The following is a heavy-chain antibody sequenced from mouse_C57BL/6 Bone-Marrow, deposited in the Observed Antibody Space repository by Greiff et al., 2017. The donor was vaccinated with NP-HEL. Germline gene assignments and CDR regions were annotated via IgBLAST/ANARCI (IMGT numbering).Heavy chain of an antibody. J-gene: IGHJ3*01. CDR1: GFTFSDYY. CDR3: ARRSRQLRLFAY. D-gene: IGHD3-2*02. CDR2: ISNGGGST. V-gene: IGHV5-12*01. Sequence: EVHLVESGGGLVQPGGSLKLSCAASGFTFSDYYMYWVRQTPEKRLEWVAYISNGGGSTYYPDTVKGRFTISRDNAKNTLYLQMSRLKSEDTAMYYCARRSRQLRLFAYWGQGTLVTVSA.